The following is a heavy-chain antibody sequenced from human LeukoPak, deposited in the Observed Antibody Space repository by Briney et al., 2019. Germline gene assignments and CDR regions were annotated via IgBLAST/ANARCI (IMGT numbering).Heavy chain of an antibody. V-gene: IGHV3-53*01. CDR3: ARATSYYYYGMDV. J-gene: IGHJ6*02. D-gene: IGHD4-11*01. Sequence: PGGSLRLSCAASGFTFSSYSMNWVRQAPGKGLEWVSVIYSGGSTYYADSVKGRFTISRDNSKNTPYLQMNSLRAEDTAVYYCARATSYYYYGMDVWGQGTTVTVSS. CDR1: GFTFSSYS. CDR2: IYSGGST.